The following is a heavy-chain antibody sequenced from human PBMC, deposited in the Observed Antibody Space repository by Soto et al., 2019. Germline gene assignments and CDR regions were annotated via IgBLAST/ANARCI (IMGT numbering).Heavy chain of an antibody. D-gene: IGHD2-21*02. CDR3: ARRSCGGDCYYQGYYFDY. CDR1: GGTFSSYA. Sequence: SVKVSCKASGGTFSSYAISWVRQAPGQGLEWMGGIIPIFGTANYAQKFQGRVTITADESTSTAYMELSSLRSEDTAVYYCARRSCGGDCYYQGYYFDYWGQGTLVTVSS. J-gene: IGHJ4*02. CDR2: IIPIFGTA. V-gene: IGHV1-69*13.